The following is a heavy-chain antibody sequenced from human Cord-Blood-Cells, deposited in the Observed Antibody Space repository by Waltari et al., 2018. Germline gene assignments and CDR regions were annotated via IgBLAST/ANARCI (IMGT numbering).Heavy chain of an antibody. D-gene: IGHD3-16*01. CDR1: GYTFTSYD. CDR3: ARVLLWGLDAFDI. CDR2: MNPNSGNT. Sequence: QVQLVQSGAEAKKPGASVKVSCKASGYTFTSYDTNWVRPATGHGLEGMGWMNPNSGNTGYAQKFQGRVTITRNTSISTAYMELSSLRSEDTAVYYCARVLLWGLDAFDIWGQGTMVTVSS. J-gene: IGHJ3*02. V-gene: IGHV1-8*03.